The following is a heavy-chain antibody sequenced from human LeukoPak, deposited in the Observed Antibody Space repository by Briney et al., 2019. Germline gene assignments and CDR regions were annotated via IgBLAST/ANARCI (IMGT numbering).Heavy chain of an antibody. CDR1: GFTFSAYA. Sequence: GGSLRLSCAASGFTFSAYAMSWFRQAPGKGLEWVANIHDDGHVRNYEDSVRGRFTISRDDARSSVYLQLRSLRAEDTALYFCARGRGWVDHWGQGTLVTVSS. V-gene: IGHV3-7*01. CDR3: ARGRGWVDH. CDR2: IHDDGHVR. J-gene: IGHJ4*02. D-gene: IGHD3-16*01.